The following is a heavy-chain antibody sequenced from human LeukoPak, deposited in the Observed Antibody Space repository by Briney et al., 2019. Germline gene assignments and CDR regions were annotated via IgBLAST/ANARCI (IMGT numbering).Heavy chain of an antibody. J-gene: IGHJ5*02. CDR3: ARGTYYYDSSGYYYWSDP. Sequence: SVKVSCKASGGTFSSYAISWVRQAPGQGLEWIGRIIPIFGTANYAQKFQGRVTITTDESTSTAYMELSSLRSEDTAVYYCARGTYYYDSSGYYYWSDPWGQGTLVTVSS. CDR1: GGTFSSYA. V-gene: IGHV1-69*05. CDR2: IIPIFGTA. D-gene: IGHD3-22*01.